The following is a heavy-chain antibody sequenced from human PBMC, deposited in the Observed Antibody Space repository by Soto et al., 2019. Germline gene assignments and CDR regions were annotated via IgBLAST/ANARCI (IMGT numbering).Heavy chain of an antibody. D-gene: IGHD4-17*01. J-gene: IGHJ6*02. CDR2: INPNSGGT. V-gene: IGHV1-2*04. CDR1: GYTFTGYY. Sequence: ASVKVSCKASGYTFTGYYMHWVRQAPGQGLEWMGWINPNSGGTNYAQKFQGWVTMTRDTSISTAYMELSRLRSDDTAVYYCARGKNDYGDYGPPSSYGMDVWGQGTTVTVSS. CDR3: ARGKNDYGDYGPPSSYGMDV.